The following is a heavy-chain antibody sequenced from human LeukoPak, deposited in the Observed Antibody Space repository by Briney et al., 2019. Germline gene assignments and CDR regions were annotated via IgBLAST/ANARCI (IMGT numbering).Heavy chain of an antibody. V-gene: IGHV3-30*02. Sequence: PGGSLRLSCAASGFTFSSYGMHWVRQAPGKGLEWVAFIRYDGSNKYYAYSVKGRFTISRDNSKNTLYLQMNSLRAEDTAVYYCAKAGREVRGVIKLYYYGMDVWGQGTTVTVAS. J-gene: IGHJ6*02. CDR3: AKAGREVRGVIKLYYYGMDV. CDR2: IRYDGSNK. D-gene: IGHD3-10*01. CDR1: GFTFSSYG.